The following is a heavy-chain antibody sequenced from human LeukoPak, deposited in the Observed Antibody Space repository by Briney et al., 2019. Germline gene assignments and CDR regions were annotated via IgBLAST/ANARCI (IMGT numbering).Heavy chain of an antibody. CDR1: GFTLSPYT. Sequence: GGSLRLSCAASGFTLSPYTMHWVHRAPGKGLQWVALMSWDGSSIQYGDSVKGRFAISRDNSKNTLYLQMNSLRPVDTAVYYCARDGKGGATDGFDIWGQGTMVTVSS. J-gene: IGHJ3*02. CDR3: ARDGKGGATDGFDI. CDR2: MSWDGSSI. V-gene: IGHV3-30*09. D-gene: IGHD1-26*01.